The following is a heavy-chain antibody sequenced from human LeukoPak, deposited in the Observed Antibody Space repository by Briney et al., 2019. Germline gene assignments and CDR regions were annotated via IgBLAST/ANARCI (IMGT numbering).Heavy chain of an antibody. CDR3: ARFGPIAARRPHYYCYMDV. CDR2: INHSGST. J-gene: IGHJ6*03. V-gene: IGHV4-34*01. D-gene: IGHD6-6*01. Sequence: SETLSLTCAVYGGSFSGYYWSWIRQPPGKGLEWIGEINHSGSTNYNPSLKSRVTISVDTSKNQFSLKLSSVTAADTAVYYCARFGPIAARRPHYYCYMDVWGKGTTVTVSS. CDR1: GGSFSGYY.